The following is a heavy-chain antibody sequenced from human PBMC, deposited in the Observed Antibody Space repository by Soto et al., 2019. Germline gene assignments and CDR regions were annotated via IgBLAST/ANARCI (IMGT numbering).Heavy chain of an antibody. V-gene: IGHV4-59*08. D-gene: IGHD2-2*01. Sequence: SETLSLTCTVSGGSISSYYWSWIRQPPGKGLEWIGYIYYSGSTNYNPSLKSRVTISVDTSKNQFSLKLSSVTAADTAVYYCASCTSPGGDYYYYYMDVWGKGTTATVSS. J-gene: IGHJ6*03. CDR1: GGSISSYY. CDR2: IYYSGST. CDR3: ASCTSPGGDYYYYYMDV.